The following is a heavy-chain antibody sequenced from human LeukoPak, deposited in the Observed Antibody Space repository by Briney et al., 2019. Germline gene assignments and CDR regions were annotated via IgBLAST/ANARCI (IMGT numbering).Heavy chain of an antibody. J-gene: IGHJ4*02. CDR3: TREDRPNCPFET. CDR1: GGSIDITNY. Sequence: SETLSPACGVSGGSIDITNYWSWVRQAPGKGLEWIGEIAHDGTINYNPSLRSRVAMSLDRANNQFSLSLTSVTAADTAVYYCTREDRPNCPFETWGEGVLFTVSS. D-gene: IGHD1-1*01. CDR2: IAHDGTI. V-gene: IGHV4-4*02.